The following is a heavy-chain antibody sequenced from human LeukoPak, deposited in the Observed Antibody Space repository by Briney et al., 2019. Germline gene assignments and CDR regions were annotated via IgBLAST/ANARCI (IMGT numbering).Heavy chain of an antibody. CDR1: GGTFSSYA. CDR3: AGTYRSSTSCYPARGYFDY. Sequence: SVKVSCKASGGTFSSYAISWVRQAPGQGLEWMGRIIPILGIANYAQKFQGRVTITADKSTSTAYMELSSLRSEDTAVYYCAGTYRSSTSCYPARGYFDYWGQGTLVTVSS. D-gene: IGHD2-2*01. CDR2: IIPILGIA. J-gene: IGHJ4*02. V-gene: IGHV1-69*04.